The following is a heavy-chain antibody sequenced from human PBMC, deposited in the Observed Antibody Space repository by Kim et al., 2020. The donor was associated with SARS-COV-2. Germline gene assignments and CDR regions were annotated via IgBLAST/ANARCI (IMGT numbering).Heavy chain of an antibody. Sequence: SETLSLTCTVSGGSISSGNYFWGWIRQPPGKGLEWIGNFCYGGNTYYSPSLKSRVTMSADTSKNQFSLRLRSVTAADTAVYYCARPHSGRGGGAWFDPWGQGTLVTVSP. CDR1: GGSISSGNYF. D-gene: IGHD1-26*01. CDR3: ARPHSGRGGGAWFDP. CDR2: FCYGGNT. J-gene: IGHJ5*02. V-gene: IGHV4-39*01.